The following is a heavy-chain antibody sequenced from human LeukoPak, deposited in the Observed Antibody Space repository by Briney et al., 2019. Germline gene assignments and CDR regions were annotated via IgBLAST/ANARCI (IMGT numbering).Heavy chain of an antibody. CDR1: GFSFSSHG. Sequence: PGGSLRLSCAASGFSFSSHGMSWVRQAPGKGLEWVSGIIGGAGGTYYADSVKGRFTISRDNSKNTLYLQMNSLRAEDTAVYYCARGDARTTDFDYWGQGTLVTVSS. D-gene: IGHD4-17*01. CDR2: IIGGAGGT. V-gene: IGHV3-23*01. CDR3: ARGDARTTDFDY. J-gene: IGHJ4*02.